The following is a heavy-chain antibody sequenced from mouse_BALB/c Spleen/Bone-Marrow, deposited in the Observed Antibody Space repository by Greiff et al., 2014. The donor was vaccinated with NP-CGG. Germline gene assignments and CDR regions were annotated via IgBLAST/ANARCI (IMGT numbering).Heavy chain of an antibody. Sequence: QVQLQQSGAELMKPGASVKISCKATGYTFSSFWIEWVKQRPGHGLEWIGEILPGSGSTNYREKFKGKATFTADTSSNTPYMQLSSLTSEVSAVYYCARGELRFVYDEGALFAYWGQGTLVTVSA. CDR1: GYTFSSFW. D-gene: IGHD2-12*01. CDR3: ARGELRFVYDEGALFAY. J-gene: IGHJ3*01. CDR2: ILPGSGST. V-gene: IGHV1-9*01.